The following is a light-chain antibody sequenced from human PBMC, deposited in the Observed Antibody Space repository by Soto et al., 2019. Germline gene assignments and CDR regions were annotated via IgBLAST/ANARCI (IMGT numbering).Light chain of an antibody. CDR1: QSVSSNY. CDR3: QQYGSSRT. CDR2: GAS. J-gene: IGKJ1*01. Sequence: EIVLTQSPGTLSLPPGDTATLSCRASQSVSSNYLAWYQQKPGQAPRLLIYGASGRITGIPDSFSGSGSGTDFTLTITRLEPEDFAMYYCQQYGSSRTFGQGTKVDIK. V-gene: IGKV3-20*01.